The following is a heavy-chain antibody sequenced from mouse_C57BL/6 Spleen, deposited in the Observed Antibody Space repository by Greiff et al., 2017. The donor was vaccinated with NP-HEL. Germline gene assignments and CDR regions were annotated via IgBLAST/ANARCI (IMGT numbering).Heavy chain of an antibody. V-gene: IGHV1-59*01. J-gene: IGHJ3*01. CDR1: GYTFTSYW. CDR2: IDPSDSYT. CDR3: ARRDGAY. Sequence: QVQLQQPGAELVRPGTSVKLSCKASGYTFTSYWMHWVKQRPGQGLEWIGVIDPSDSYTNYNQKFKGKATLTVDTSSSTAYMQLSSLTSEDSAVYYCARRDGAYWGQGTLVTVSA. D-gene: IGHD3-3*01.